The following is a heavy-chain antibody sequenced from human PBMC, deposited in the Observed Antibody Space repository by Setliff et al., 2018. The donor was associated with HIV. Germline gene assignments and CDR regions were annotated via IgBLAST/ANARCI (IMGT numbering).Heavy chain of an antibody. CDR3: ARLIMSSRLRLLTVEAAFDI. CDR2: INYSGST. D-gene: IGHD3-10*01. CDR1: GGSFSGYY. J-gene: IGHJ3*02. Sequence: SETLSLTCAVYGGSFSGYYWSWIRQPPGKGLEWIGEINYSGSTNYNPSLKSRVTISVDTSKNQSSLKLSSVTAADTAVYYSARLIMSSRLRLLTVEAAFDIWGQGTMVTVSS. V-gene: IGHV4-34*01.